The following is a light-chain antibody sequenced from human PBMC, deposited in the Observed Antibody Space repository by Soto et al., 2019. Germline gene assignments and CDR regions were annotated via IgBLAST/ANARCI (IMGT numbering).Light chain of an antibody. CDR1: SSDVGGYNY. CDR2: EVS. V-gene: IGLV2-8*01. CDR3: SSYAGSNREV. Sequence: SVLTQAAYASGSPGQSVSISCTGTSSDVGGYNYVSWYQQHPDKAPKLMIYEVSKRPSGDPDRFSGSKSGNTASLTVSGLQAEDEADYYCSSYAGSNREVFGTWTRSPS. J-gene: IGLJ1*01.